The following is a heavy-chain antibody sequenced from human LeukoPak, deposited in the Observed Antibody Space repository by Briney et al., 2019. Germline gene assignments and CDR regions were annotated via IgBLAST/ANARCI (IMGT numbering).Heavy chain of an antibody. CDR1: GDTFSTYA. J-gene: IGHJ4*02. CDR2: IIPILATA. V-gene: IGHV1-69*13. CDR3: ARVRERGFSGYDWRHFDY. D-gene: IGHD5-12*01. Sequence: SVKVSCKASGDTFSTYAFSWVRQAPGQGLEWMGGIIPILATANYAQKFQGRVTITADESASTAYMELSSLRSEDTAVYYCARVRERGFSGYDWRHFDYWGQGALVTVSS.